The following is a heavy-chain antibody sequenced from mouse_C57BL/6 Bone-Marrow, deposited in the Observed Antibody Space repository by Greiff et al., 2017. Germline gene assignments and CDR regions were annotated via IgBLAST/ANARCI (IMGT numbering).Heavy chain of an antibody. J-gene: IGHJ4*01. CDR2: FTMYSDAT. D-gene: IGHD1-1*01. CDR3: ARRGGSSFYAMDY. V-gene: IGHV1-49*01. CDR1: YFAFMASA. Sequence: LVESGAELVRPGSSVKLSCKDSYFAFMASAMHWVKQRPGHGLEWIGSFTMYSDATEYSENFKGKATLTANTSSSTAYMELSSLTSEDSAVYYCARRGGSSFYAMDYWGQGTSVTVSS.